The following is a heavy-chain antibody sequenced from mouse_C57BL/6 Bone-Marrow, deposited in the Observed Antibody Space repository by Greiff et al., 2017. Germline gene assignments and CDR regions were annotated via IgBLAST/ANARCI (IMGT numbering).Heavy chain of an antibody. CDR1: GYAFTNYL. J-gene: IGHJ3*01. CDR2: INPGSGGT. Sequence: VKLMESGAELVRPGTSVKVSCKASGYAFTNYLIEGVKQRPGQGLEWIGVINPGSGGTNYNEKFKGKATLTADKSSSTAYMQLSSLTSEDSAVYFCARCPWFAYWGQGTLVTVSA. CDR3: ARCPWFAY. V-gene: IGHV1-54*01.